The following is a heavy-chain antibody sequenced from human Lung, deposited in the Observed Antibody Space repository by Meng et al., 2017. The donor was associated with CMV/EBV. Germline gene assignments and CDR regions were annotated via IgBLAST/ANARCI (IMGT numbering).Heavy chain of an antibody. CDR2: IRHDGTNK. J-gene: IGHJ4*02. V-gene: IGHV3-30*02. Sequence: GGSLRLSCAASGVRFDDYGVHWVRQTPGKGLEWVAFIRHDGTNKFYGDSVKGRFTISRDNSKNTVYLQMNSLRPEETAVHYCAKDLLLFGGPNAYFDYWGQGTLVTVSS. D-gene: IGHD3-16*01. CDR3: AKDLLLFGGPNAYFDY. CDR1: GVRFDDYG.